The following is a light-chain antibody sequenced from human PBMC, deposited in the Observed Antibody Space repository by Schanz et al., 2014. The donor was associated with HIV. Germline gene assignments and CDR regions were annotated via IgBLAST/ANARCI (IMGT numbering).Light chain of an antibody. CDR2: EVS. J-gene: IGLJ1*01. V-gene: IGLV2-8*01. Sequence: QSALTQPPSASGSPGQSVTISCTGTSRDIGSYNFVSWYQHHPAKPPKLMIYEVSKRPSGVPDRFSGSKSDNTASLTISGLQAEDEADYYCGAYTFASTPYLFGSGTKLTVL. CDR1: SRDIGSYNF. CDR3: GAYTFASTPYL.